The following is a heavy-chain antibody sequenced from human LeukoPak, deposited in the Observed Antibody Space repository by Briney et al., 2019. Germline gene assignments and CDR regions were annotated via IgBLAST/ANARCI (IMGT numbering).Heavy chain of an antibody. CDR2: ISGSGGST. V-gene: IGHV3-23*01. J-gene: IGHJ4*02. Sequence: GSLRLSCAASGFTFSSYAMSWVRQAPGKGLEWVSAISGSGGSTYYADSVKGRFTISRDNSKNTLYLQMNSLRAEDTAVYYCAKTIRITMVRGVNHDYWGQGTLVTVSS. CDR3: AKTIRITMVRGVNHDY. D-gene: IGHD3-10*01. CDR1: GFTFSSYA.